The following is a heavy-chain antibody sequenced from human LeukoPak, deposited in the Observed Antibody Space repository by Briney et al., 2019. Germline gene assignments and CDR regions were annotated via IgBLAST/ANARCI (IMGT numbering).Heavy chain of an antibody. CDR1: GGSISSYY. V-gene: IGHV4-59*01. J-gene: IGHJ4*02. CDR3: ARGRYSGYDWVDY. Sequence: SETLSLTCTVSGGSISSYYWSWIRQPPGKGLEWIGYIYYSGSTNYNPSLKRRVTISVDTSKNQFSLKLSSATAADTAVYYCARGRYSGYDWVDYWGQGTLVTVSS. CDR2: IYYSGST. D-gene: IGHD5-12*01.